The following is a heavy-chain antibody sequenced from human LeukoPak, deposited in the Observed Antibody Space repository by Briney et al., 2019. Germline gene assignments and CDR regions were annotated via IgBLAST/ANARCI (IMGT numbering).Heavy chain of an antibody. CDR1: SGSISSDAYH. Sequence: SETLSLTCTVSSGSISSDAYHWSWVRQPPGKGLEWIGSIYYSGSTYYNPSLKSRVTISVDTSKNQFSLKLSSVTAADTAVYYYARHALMGPDYWGQGTLVTVSS. CDR3: ARHALMGPDY. D-gene: IGHD5-24*01. V-gene: IGHV4-39*01. CDR2: IYYSGST. J-gene: IGHJ4*02.